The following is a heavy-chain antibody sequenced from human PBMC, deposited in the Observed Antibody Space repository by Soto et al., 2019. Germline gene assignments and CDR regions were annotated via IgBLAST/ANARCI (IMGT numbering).Heavy chain of an antibody. V-gene: IGHV3-48*02. CDR3: ARLLCDFWSGYYRRGPLDV. D-gene: IGHD3-3*01. CDR1: GFTFSSYS. J-gene: IGHJ6*02. CDR2: ISSSSSTI. Sequence: PEGSLRLSCAASGFTFSSYSMNWVRQAPGKGLEWVSYISSSSSTIYYADSVKGRFTISRDNAKNSLYLQMNSLRDEDTAVYYCARLLCDFWSGYYRRGPLDVWGQGTTVTVSS.